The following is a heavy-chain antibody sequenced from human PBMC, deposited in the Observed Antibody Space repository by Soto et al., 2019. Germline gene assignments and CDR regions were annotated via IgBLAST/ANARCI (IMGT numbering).Heavy chain of an antibody. J-gene: IGHJ4*02. CDR2: VYYSGRT. Sequence: SETLSLTCTVSGVSISTYYWIWIRQPPGKGLEWIGYVYYSGRTSYNPSLKSRVTISVDKSKNHFSLKLSSVTAADTAVYYCARSEATGLDYWGQGTLVTVSS. V-gene: IGHV4-59*12. CDR3: ARSEATGLDY. D-gene: IGHD1-26*01. CDR1: GVSISTYY.